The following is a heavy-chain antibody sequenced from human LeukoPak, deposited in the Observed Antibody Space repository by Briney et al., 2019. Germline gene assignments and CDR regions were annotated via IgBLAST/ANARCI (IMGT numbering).Heavy chain of an antibody. CDR2: IIPIFGTA. J-gene: IGHJ4*02. CDR1: GGTFNSYA. Sequence: ASVKVSCKASGGTFNSYAISWVRQAPGQGLEWMGGIIPIFGTANYAQKFQGRVTITADESTSTAYMELSSLRSEDTAVYYCARAPDYGDYVNRRLNFDLWGQGTLVTVSS. CDR3: ARAPDYGDYVNRRLNFDL. V-gene: IGHV1-69*13. D-gene: IGHD4-17*01.